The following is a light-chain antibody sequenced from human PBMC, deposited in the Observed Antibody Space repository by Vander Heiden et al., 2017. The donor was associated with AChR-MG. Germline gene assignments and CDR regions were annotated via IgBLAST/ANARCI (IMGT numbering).Light chain of an antibody. CDR2: GNS. J-gene: IGLJ1*01. CDR3: QSYDSSLSGSYV. V-gene: IGLV1-40*01. Sequence: QSVLTQLPSVSAAPGQRVTISCTGSSSNSGAGYDVHWYQQLPGTAPKLLVYGNSNRPSGVPDRFSGSKSGTSASLAITGLQAEDEADYYCQSYDSSLSGSYVFGTGTKVTVL. CDR1: SSNSGAGYD.